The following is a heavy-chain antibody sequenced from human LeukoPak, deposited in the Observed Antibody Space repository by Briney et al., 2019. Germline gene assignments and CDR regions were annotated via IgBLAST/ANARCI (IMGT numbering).Heavy chain of an antibody. J-gene: IGHJ4*02. Sequence: GGSLRLSCAASGYTFSSFSINWVRQAPGKGLEWVSSINVRSNYIYYADSVRGRFTISRDDARDSLYLQMNSLRAEDTAVYYCVRLRSNSDTSGYYYYYDFWGQGTLVTVSS. CDR2: INVRSNYI. CDR1: GYTFSSFS. V-gene: IGHV3-21*01. D-gene: IGHD3-22*01. CDR3: VRLRSNSDTSGYYYYYDF.